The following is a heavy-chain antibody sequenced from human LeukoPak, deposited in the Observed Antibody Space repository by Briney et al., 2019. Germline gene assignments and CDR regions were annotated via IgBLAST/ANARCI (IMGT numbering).Heavy chain of an antibody. J-gene: IGHJ3*02. Sequence: GGSLRLSCAASGFTFSSYAMSWVRQAPGKGLEWVSAISGSGGSTYYADSVKGRFTISRDNSKNTLYLQMNSLRAEDTAVYYCAKVIGASSGWNDAFDIWGQGTMVTVSS. CDR3: AKVIGASSGWNDAFDI. CDR1: GFTFSSYA. CDR2: ISGSGGST. D-gene: IGHD6-19*01. V-gene: IGHV3-23*01.